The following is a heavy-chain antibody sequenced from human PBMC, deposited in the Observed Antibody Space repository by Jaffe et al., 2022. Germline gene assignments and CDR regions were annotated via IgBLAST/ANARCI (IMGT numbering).Heavy chain of an antibody. D-gene: IGHD3-10*01. CDR1: GFSLSTSGVG. CDR2: IYWNDDK. CDR3: AHLRGSGSSLYWYYYYMDV. J-gene: IGHJ6*03. V-gene: IGHV2-5*01. Sequence: QITLKESGPTLVKPTQTLTLTCTFSGFSLSTSGVGVGWIRQPPGKALEWLALIYWNDDKRYSPSLKSRLTITKDTSKNQVVLTMTNMDPVDTATYYCAHLRGSGSSLYWYYYYMDVWGKGTTVTVSS.